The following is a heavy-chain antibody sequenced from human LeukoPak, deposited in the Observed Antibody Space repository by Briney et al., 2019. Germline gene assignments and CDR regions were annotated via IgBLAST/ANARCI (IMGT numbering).Heavy chain of an antibody. V-gene: IGHV1-69*05. D-gene: IGHD4-23*01. CDR1: GGTFSSYA. CDR2: IIPIFGTA. J-gene: IGHJ3*02. Sequence: SVKVSCKASGGTFSSYAISWVRQAPGQGLEWMGGIIPIFGTANYAQKFQGRVTITTDESTSTAYMELSSLRSEDTAVYYCAAVGVVTYAFDIWGQGTMVTVSS. CDR3: AAVGVVTYAFDI.